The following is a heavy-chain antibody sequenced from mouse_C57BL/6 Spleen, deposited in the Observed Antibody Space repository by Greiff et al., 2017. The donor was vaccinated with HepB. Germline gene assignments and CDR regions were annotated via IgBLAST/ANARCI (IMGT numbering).Heavy chain of an antibody. V-gene: IGHV5-4*01. CDR1: GFTFSSYA. CDR2: ISDGGSYT. CDR3: TRDPSNYGNLSDDY. D-gene: IGHD2-1*01. J-gene: IGHJ2*01. Sequence: VKLVESGGGLVKPGGSLKLSCAASGFTFSSYAMSWVRQTPEKRLEWVTTISDGGSYTYYPDNVKGRFTISRDNSKNNQYLQMSHLKSEDTAMYYCTRDPSNYGNLSDDYWGQGTTLTVSS.